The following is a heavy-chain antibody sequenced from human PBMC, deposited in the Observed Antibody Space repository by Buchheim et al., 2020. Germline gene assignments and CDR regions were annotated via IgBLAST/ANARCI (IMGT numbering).Heavy chain of an antibody. D-gene: IGHD6-13*01. CDR3: ARSFPSLYSSSWYWGIDYYYYGMDV. CDR1: GYTFTSYA. Sequence: QVQLVQSGSELKKPGASVKVSCKASGYTFTSYAMNWVRQAPGQGLEWMGWINTNTGNPTYAQGFTGRFVFSLDTSVSTAYLQISSLKAEDTAVYYCARSFPSLYSSSWYWGIDYYYYGMDVWGQGTT. CDR2: INTNTGNP. J-gene: IGHJ6*02. V-gene: IGHV7-4-1*02.